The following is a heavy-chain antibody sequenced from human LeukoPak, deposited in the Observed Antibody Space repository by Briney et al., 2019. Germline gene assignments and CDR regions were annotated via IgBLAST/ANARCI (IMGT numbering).Heavy chain of an antibody. Sequence: GASVKVSCTASGYTFTSYAMHWVRQAPGQRLEWMGWINAGNGNTKYSQKFQGRVTITRDTSASTAYMELSSLRSEDTAVYYCARGLGLLWFGYYYYGMDVWGQGTTVTVSS. CDR3: ARGLGLLWFGYYYYGMDV. CDR2: INAGNGNT. CDR1: GYTFTSYA. J-gene: IGHJ6*02. D-gene: IGHD3-10*01. V-gene: IGHV1-3*01.